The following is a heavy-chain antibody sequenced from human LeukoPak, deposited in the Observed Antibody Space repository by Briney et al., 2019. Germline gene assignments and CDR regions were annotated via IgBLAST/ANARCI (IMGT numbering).Heavy chain of an antibody. CDR3: ARVHDLGYCTSTTCYGGYYFDY. D-gene: IGHD2-2*01. CDR2: IRYDGSNK. V-gene: IGHV3-30*02. Sequence: GGSLRLSCAASGFTFSSYGMHWVRQAPGKGLEWVAFIRYDGSNKYYADSVEGRFTISRDNSKNTLYLQMNSLRAEDTAVYYCARVHDLGYCTSTTCYGGYYFDYWGQGTLVTVSS. CDR1: GFTFSSYG. J-gene: IGHJ4*02.